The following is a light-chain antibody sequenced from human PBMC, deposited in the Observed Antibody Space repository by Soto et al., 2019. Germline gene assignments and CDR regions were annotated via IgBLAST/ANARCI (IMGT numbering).Light chain of an antibody. CDR3: QQGYSNPIT. CDR1: QSISGY. J-gene: IGKJ5*01. Sequence: DIQLTQSPSSLSASIGDRVTIICRASQSISGYLNWYQQKPGKAPKPLIYAASSLQSGVPSRLSGSESGTDFTLTITSLQPEDFATYYCQQGYSNPITFGQGTRLEIK. CDR2: AAS. V-gene: IGKV1-39*01.